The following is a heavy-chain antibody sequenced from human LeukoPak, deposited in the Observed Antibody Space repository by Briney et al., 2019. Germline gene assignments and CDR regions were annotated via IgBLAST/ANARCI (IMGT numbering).Heavy chain of an antibody. CDR2: IYSGGST. D-gene: IGHD6-13*01. J-gene: IGHJ3*02. Sequence: PGGSLRLSCAASGFTVSSNYMSWVRQAPGKGLEWVSVIYSGGSTYYADSVKGRFTISRDDSKNTLYPQMNSLRAEDTAVYYCARPASTRADAFDIWGQGTMVTVSS. CDR3: ARPASTRADAFDI. V-gene: IGHV3-53*01. CDR1: GFTVSSNY.